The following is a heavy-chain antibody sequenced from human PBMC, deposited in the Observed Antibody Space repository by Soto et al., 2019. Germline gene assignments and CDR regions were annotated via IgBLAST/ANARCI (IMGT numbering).Heavy chain of an antibody. CDR2: IYYGGST. Sequence: PSETLSLTCAVSGYSISSSGYYWSWIRQHPGKGLEWIGYIYYGGSTYYNPSLKSRVTISVDTSKNQFSLKLSSVTAADTAVYYCAKGESYYYDSSGYWNYWGQGTLVTVSS. V-gene: IGHV4-31*11. J-gene: IGHJ4*02. CDR1: GYSISSSGYY. D-gene: IGHD3-22*01. CDR3: AKGESYYYDSSGYWNY.